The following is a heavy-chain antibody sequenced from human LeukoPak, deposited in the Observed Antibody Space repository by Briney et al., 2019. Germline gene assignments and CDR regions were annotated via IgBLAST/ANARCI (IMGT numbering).Heavy chain of an antibody. J-gene: IGHJ3*02. CDR2: IYHSGST. D-gene: IGHD2-8*01. CDR1: GGSISSGGYS. CDR3: ARGYCTNGVCYRAFDI. Sequence: SETLSLTCAVSGGSISSGGYSWSWIRQPPGKGLEWIVYIYHSGSTYDNPSLKSRVTISVDRSKNQFSLKLSSVTAADTAVYYWARGYCTNGVCYRAFDIWGQGTMVTVSS. V-gene: IGHV4-30-2*01.